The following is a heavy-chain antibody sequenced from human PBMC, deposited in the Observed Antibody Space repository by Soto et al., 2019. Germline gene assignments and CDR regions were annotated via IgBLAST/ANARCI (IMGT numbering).Heavy chain of an antibody. CDR2: INHSGST. Sequence: SETLSLTCAVYGGSFSGYYWSWIRQPPGKGLEWIGEINHSGSTKYNPSLKSRVTISVDTSKNQFSLKLSSVTAADTAVYYCARDIVVVEAANYMDVWGKGTTVTVSS. CDR1: GGSFSGYY. D-gene: IGHD2-15*01. J-gene: IGHJ6*03. CDR3: ARDIVVVEAANYMDV. V-gene: IGHV4-34*01.